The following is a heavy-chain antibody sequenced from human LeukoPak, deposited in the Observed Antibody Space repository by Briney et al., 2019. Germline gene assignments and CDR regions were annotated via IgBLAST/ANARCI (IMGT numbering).Heavy chain of an antibody. V-gene: IGHV3-23*01. Sequence: GGSLILSCAASGFTFSSYAMSWVRQAPGKGLEWVSVISGSGGSTYYADSVKGRFTISRDNSKNTLYLQTNSLRAEDTAVYYCAKPSGREGAGPFDSWGQGTLVTVSS. CDR3: AKPSGREGAGPFDS. CDR2: ISGSGGST. D-gene: IGHD6-19*01. CDR1: GFTFSSYA. J-gene: IGHJ4*02.